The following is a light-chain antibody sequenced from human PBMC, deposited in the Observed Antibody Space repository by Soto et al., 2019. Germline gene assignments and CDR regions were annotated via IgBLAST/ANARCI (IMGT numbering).Light chain of an antibody. CDR3: QQYNSYSWT. Sequence: AIRMTQSPSSFSASTGDRVTITCLASQGISSYLAWYQQKPGKAPKLLIYAASTLQSGVPSRFSGSRSGTEFTLTISSLQPDDFATYYCQQYNSYSWTFGQGTKVDIK. CDR2: AAS. J-gene: IGKJ1*01. CDR1: QGISSY. V-gene: IGKV1-8*01.